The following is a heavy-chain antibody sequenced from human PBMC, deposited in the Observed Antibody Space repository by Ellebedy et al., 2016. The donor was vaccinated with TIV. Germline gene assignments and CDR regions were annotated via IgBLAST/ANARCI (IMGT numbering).Heavy chain of an antibody. D-gene: IGHD6-13*01. CDR1: GFTFSSFT. V-gene: IGHV3-21*01. J-gene: IGHJ4*02. CDR2: ISTSGAYI. Sequence: GGSLRLSCAASGFTFSSFTMNWVRQAPGKGLEWLSSISTSGAYIHNADSVKGRFTISRDNAKNSLYLQMDSLRVEDTAVYYCARPAAAYSSTWYDFDCWGQGTLVTVSS. CDR3: ARPAAAYSSTWYDFDC.